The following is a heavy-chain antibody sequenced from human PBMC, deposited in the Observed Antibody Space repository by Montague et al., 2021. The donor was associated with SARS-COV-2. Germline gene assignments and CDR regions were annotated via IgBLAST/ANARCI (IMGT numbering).Heavy chain of an antibody. Sequence: SETLSLTCTASGYSINSNYYWGWIRQPPGKGLEWIGCSYHSGTTXXHPSLKGRVTISLDTSNNHFSLKVTSVTAADTAVYYCARAPYYGPGKPYQFDYWGRGTLVTVSS. D-gene: IGHD3-10*01. CDR2: SYHSGTT. V-gene: IGHV4-38-2*02. CDR3: ARAPYYGPGKPYQFDY. J-gene: IGHJ4*02. CDR1: GYSINSNYY.